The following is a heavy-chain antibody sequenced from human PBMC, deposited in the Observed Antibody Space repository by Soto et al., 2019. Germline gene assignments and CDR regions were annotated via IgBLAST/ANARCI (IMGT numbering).Heavy chain of an antibody. D-gene: IGHD3-3*01. Sequence: GGSLRLSCAASGFTFSSYSMNWVRQAPGKGLEWVSYISSSSSTIYYADSGKGRFTISRDNAKNSLYLQMNSLRAEDTAVYYCARGYDFWSGYYTAYYFDYWGQGTLVTVSS. J-gene: IGHJ4*02. CDR2: ISSSSSTI. CDR3: ARGYDFWSGYYTAYYFDY. V-gene: IGHV3-48*01. CDR1: GFTFSSYS.